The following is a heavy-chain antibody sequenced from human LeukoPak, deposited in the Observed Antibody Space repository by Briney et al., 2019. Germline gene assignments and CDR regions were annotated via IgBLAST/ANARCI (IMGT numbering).Heavy chain of an antibody. D-gene: IGHD6-13*01. V-gene: IGHV1-69*13. Sequence: SVKVSCKASGYTFTSYAISWVRQAPGQGLEWMGGIIPIFGTANYAQKFQGRVTITADESTSTAYMELSSLRSEDTAVYYCARDRYSSSWTRYYYYGMDVWGQGTTVTVSS. CDR3: ARDRYSSSWTRYYYYGMDV. J-gene: IGHJ6*02. CDR2: IIPIFGTA. CDR1: GYTFTSYA.